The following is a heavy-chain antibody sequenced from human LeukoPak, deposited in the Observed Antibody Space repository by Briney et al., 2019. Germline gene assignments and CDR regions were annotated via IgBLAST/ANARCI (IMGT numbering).Heavy chain of an antibody. CDR3: ARAYGDYSEIDY. D-gene: IGHD4-17*01. J-gene: IGHJ4*02. CDR1: GGSISSYY. CDR2: IYYSGST. Sequence: SETLSLTCTVSGGSISSYYWSWIRQPPGKGVEWIGYIYYSGSTNYNPSLKSRVTISVDTSKNQFSLKLSSVTAADTAVYYCARAYGDYSEIDYWGQGTLVTVSS. V-gene: IGHV4-59*08.